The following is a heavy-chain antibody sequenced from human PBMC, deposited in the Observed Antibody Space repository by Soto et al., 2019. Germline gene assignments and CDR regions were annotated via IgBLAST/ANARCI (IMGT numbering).Heavy chain of an antibody. D-gene: IGHD3-22*01. CDR3: ASLKYYDSSGVYYFDY. Sequence: QVQLQESGPGLVKPSQTLSLTCTVSGGSISSGDYYWSWIRQPPGKGLEWIGYIYYSGSTYYNPSLKSRVTISVDTSKNRFSLKLSSVTAAVTAVYYCASLKYYDSSGVYYFDYWGQGTLVTVSS. CDR1: GGSISSGDYY. J-gene: IGHJ4*02. V-gene: IGHV4-30-4*01. CDR2: IYYSGST.